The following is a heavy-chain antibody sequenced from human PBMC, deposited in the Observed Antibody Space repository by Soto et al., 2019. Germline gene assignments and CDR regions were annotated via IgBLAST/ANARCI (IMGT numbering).Heavy chain of an antibody. Sequence: EVQLLESGGGLVQPGGSLRLSCAGSGFTFSSYAMSWVRQAPGKGLEWVSAISGSGGSAYYADSVKSRFTISRDNSKNTLYLQMNSLRAEDTAVYYCAKNGVGISWYYHFDYWGQGTLVTVSS. CDR2: ISGSGGSA. V-gene: IGHV3-23*01. D-gene: IGHD6-13*01. CDR1: GFTFSSYA. J-gene: IGHJ4*02. CDR3: AKNGVGISWYYHFDY.